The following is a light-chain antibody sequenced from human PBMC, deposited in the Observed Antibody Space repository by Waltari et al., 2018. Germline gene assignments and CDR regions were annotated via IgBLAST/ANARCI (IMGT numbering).Light chain of an antibody. CDR2: VND. V-gene: IGLV1-44*01. CDR3: ASWDGSLTVNV. CDR1: HSNIGSHP. J-gene: IGLJ6*01. Sequence: QSILTQPPSVSGAPGQRVSISCSVSHSNIGSHPFNWYQHPPGAAPRLLIYVNDERASGVPERFSASKSGTSASLAISDLEFDDEADYYCASWDGSLTVNVFGSGTKVTVL.